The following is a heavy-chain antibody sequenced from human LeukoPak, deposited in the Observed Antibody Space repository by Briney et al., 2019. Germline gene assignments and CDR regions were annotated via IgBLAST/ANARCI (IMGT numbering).Heavy chain of an antibody. V-gene: IGHV4-4*07. CDR1: GGSISNYH. D-gene: IGHD6-19*01. Sequence: KSAETLSLTCTVSGGSISNYHWSWIRQPAGKGLEWIGQIHTSGSTNYNPPLKSRVTMSIDTTEDQVSLTIRSVTAADTAFYYCARRDISSCWSFDYWGQGTLVTVSS. CDR2: IHTSGST. J-gene: IGHJ4*02. CDR3: ARRDISSCWSFDY.